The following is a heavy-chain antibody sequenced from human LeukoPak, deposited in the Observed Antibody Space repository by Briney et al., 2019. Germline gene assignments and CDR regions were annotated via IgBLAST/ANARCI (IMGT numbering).Heavy chain of an antibody. J-gene: IGHJ4*02. D-gene: IGHD6-19*01. V-gene: IGHV4-59*11. CDR1: GGSLSGHF. CDR3: ARGPSSGWYGELGY. CDR2: IYSSGTT. Sequence: SETLSLTCTVSGGSLSGHFWTWIRQPPGKGLEWIGYIYSSGTTNYNPSLEGRVTISVDTSTNQISLRLTSVTAADTAVYYCARGPSSGWYGELGYWGQGTLVTVSS.